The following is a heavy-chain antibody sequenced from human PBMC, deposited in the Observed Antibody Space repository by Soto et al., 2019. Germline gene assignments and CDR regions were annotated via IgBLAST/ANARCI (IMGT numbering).Heavy chain of an antibody. J-gene: IGHJ4*02. V-gene: IGHV4-31*03. Sequence: QVQLQESGPGLVKPSQTLSLTCTVSGDSISSGGYFWNWIRQHPGKGLEWIGLIYYTGSTFYNPSLRSRVPFSVDTSKNPSSLQLTSVAAADPAVYFCAGLSSSSSFDSWGQGTLVTVSS. CDR3: AGLSSSSSFDS. CDR2: IYYTGST. CDR1: GDSISSGGYF. D-gene: IGHD6-6*01.